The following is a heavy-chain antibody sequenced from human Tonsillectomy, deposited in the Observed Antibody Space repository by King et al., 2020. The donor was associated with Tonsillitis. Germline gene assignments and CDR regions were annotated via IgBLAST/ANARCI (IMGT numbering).Heavy chain of an antibody. V-gene: IGHV4-59*01. Sequence: QLQESGPGLVKPSETLSLTCTVFGGSISSYYWSWIRQPPGKRLEWMGYIYHSGSTNYTPSLKSRVTISVDTSKNQFSLKLNSVTAADTAVYYCARDIAMSAFNIWGQGTMVIVSS. CDR1: GGSISSYY. CDR2: IYHSGST. D-gene: IGHD6-13*01. J-gene: IGHJ3*02. CDR3: ARDIAMSAFNI.